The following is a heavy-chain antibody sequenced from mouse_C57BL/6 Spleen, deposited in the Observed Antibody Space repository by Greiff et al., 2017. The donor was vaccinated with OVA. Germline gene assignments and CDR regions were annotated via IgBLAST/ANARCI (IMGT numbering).Heavy chain of an antibody. CDR3: TRAEPFYYDYDEFAY. J-gene: IGHJ3*01. CDR2: ISSGGDYI. D-gene: IGHD2-4*01. CDR1: GFTFSSYA. V-gene: IGHV5-9-1*02. Sequence: EVMLVESGEGLVKPGGSLKLSCAASGFTFSSYAMSWVRQTPEKRLEWVAYISSGGDYIYYADTVKGRFTISRDNARNTLYLQMSSLKSEDTAMYYCTRAEPFYYDYDEFAYWGQGTLVTVSA.